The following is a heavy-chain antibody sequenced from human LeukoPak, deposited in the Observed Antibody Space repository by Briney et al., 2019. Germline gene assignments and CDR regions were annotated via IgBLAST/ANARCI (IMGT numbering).Heavy chain of an antibody. D-gene: IGHD2-2*02. CDR1: GDSVSSNSAA. J-gene: IGHJ3*02. CDR3: ARALGKYCSSTSCYTEGAFDI. V-gene: IGHV6-1*01. CDR2: TYYRSKRYN. Sequence: SQTLSLTCAISGDSVSSNSAAWNWIRQSPSRGLEWLGRTYYRSKRYNDYAVSVKSRITINPDTSKNQFSLQLNSVTPEDTAVYYCARALGKYCSSTSCYTEGAFDIWGQGTMVTVSS.